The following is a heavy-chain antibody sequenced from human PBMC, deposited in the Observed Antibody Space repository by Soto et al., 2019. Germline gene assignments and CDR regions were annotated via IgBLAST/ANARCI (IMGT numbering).Heavy chain of an antibody. V-gene: IGHV3-23*01. J-gene: IGHJ4*02. CDR2: VSPDGSDT. D-gene: IGHD2-2*01. CDR3: AKQLGYCSTGRCYFDY. CDR1: GFSFGDSA. Sequence: QPGGSLRLSCAASGFSFGDSAMSWVRQPPGKGLEWLAAVSPDGSDTFYADSVKGRFTISRDNSQNTVNLQMKSLRVEDTAIYYCAKQLGYCSTGRCYFDYWGQGTKVTVSS.